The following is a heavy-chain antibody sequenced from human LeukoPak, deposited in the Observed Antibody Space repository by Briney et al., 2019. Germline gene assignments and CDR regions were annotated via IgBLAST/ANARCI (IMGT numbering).Heavy chain of an antibody. CDR3: ARDLDGSGWYELVY. Sequence: GGSLRLSCAASGFTFNNYWMNWVRQAPGEGLEWVASIKPDGSDTYYADSVRGRFSISRDNARNSLYLQMNSLRGEDTALYYCARDLDGSGWYELVYWGQGALVTVSS. D-gene: IGHD6-19*01. J-gene: IGHJ4*02. CDR2: IKPDGSDT. V-gene: IGHV3-7*01. CDR1: GFTFNNYW.